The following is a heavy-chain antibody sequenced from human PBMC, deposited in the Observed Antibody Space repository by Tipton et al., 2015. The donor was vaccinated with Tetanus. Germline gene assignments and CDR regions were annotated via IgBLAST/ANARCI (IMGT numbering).Heavy chain of an antibody. V-gene: IGHV1-18*01. D-gene: IGHD3-22*01. CDR3: ARDRGDYIYYGMDV. CDR1: GYTFTHYG. J-gene: IGHJ6*02. CDR2: ISPFNENV. Sequence: QLVQSGAEVKKPGASVKVSCKASGYTFTHYGVNWVRQAPGQGLEWMGWISPFNENVNYAEKFQGRLTMTTDRSTATVYMDLRSLGSDDTAVYYCARDRGDYIYYGMDVWGPGTTVTVSS.